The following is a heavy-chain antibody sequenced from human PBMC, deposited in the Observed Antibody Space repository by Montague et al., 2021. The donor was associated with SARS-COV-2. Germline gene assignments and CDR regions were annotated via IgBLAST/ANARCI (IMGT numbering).Heavy chain of an antibody. CDR3: VRDQSPMGFDY. Sequence: RRLSYAASGFPLSNYNMNWIRQAPGKGLEWVSSVSYSSTYIYYADSVKGRFSISRDNAQNSLSLQMNNLRADDTAVYYCVRDQSPMGFDYWGQGTLVTVSS. D-gene: IGHD5-24*01. CDR1: GFPLSNYN. J-gene: IGHJ4*02. CDR2: VSYSSTYI. V-gene: IGHV3-21*03.